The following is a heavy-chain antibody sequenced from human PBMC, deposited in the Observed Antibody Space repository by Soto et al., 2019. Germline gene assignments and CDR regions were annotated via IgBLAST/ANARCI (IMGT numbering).Heavy chain of an antibody. Sequence: PSETLSLTCTVSGGSINMRCYYWSWILQHPGKGLEGFGYIYYSGSTFYNPSLKSRVTISFDTSKNQFSLKLNSVTAADTAVYYCARTAWHFFDYWGQGTLVTVSS. CDR3: ARTAWHFFDY. CDR2: IYYSGST. V-gene: IGHV4-31*03. J-gene: IGHJ4*02. CDR1: GGSINMRCYY. D-gene: IGHD3-3*02.